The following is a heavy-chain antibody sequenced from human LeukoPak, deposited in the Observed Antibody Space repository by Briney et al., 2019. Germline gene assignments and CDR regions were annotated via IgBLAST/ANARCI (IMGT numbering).Heavy chain of an antibody. V-gene: IGHV4-34*01. Sequence: SETLSLTCAVYGGSFSGYYWSWIRQPPGKGLEWIGEINHSGSTNYNPSLKSRVTISVDTSKNQFSLKLSSVTAADTAVYYCARGGGYYDSGIYFDYWGQGTLVTVSS. CDR3: ARGGGYYDSGIYFDY. D-gene: IGHD3-10*01. CDR2: INHSGST. CDR1: GGSFSGYY. J-gene: IGHJ4*02.